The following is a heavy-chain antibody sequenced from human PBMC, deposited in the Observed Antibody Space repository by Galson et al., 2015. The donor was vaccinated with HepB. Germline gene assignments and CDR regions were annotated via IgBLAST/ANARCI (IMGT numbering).Heavy chain of an antibody. V-gene: IGHV4-31*03. CDR3: ARDWGWDAGYYYMDV. CDR1: GGSISSGGYY. Sequence: TLSLTCTVSGGSISSGGYYWSWIRQHPGKGLEWIGYIYYSGSTYYNPSLKSRVTISVDTSKNQFSLKLSSVTAADTAVYYCARDWGWDAGYYYMDVWGKGTTVTVSS. D-gene: IGHD3-16*01. J-gene: IGHJ6*03. CDR2: IYYSGST.